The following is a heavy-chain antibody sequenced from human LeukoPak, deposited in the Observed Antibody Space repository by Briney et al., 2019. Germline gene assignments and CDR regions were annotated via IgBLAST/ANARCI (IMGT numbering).Heavy chain of an antibody. CDR3: ARDDNSGFDY. CDR1: GFVFSDYS. D-gene: IGHD1-1*01. J-gene: IGHJ4*02. Sequence: AGGSLRLSCAASGFVFSDYSMNWVRQAPGKGLEWVANIRGSGSGLGSGNYYTDSVKGRFTISRDNAKTSLYLQMNSLRAEDTAFYYCARDDNSGFDYWGQGALVTVSS. CDR2: IRGSGSGLGSGN. V-gene: IGHV3-48*04.